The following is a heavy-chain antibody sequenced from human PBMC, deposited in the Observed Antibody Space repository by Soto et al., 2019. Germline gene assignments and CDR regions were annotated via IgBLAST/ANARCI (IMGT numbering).Heavy chain of an antibody. D-gene: IGHD6-13*01. CDR2: IRSEADGGTT. CDR1: GFIFSDAW. Sequence: DVQLVESGGGLVKPGGSLRLSCAGSGFIFSDAWMNWVRQAPGKGLEWVGRIRSEADGGTTDYAAPVEGRFTISRDDSKNTLFLQMNSLKIDDTAVYYCTDTSVSGNSSWDYWGQGTLSPSPQ. V-gene: IGHV3-15*07. CDR3: TDTSVSGNSSWDY. J-gene: IGHJ4*02.